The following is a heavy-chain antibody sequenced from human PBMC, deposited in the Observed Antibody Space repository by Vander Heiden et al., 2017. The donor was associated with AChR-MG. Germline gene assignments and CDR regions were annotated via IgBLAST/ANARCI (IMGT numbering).Heavy chain of an antibody. CDR2: IIPIFGTA. V-gene: IGHV1-69*01. Sequence: QVQLVQSGAEVKKPGSAVKVSGKASGGTFSSYAISWVRQAPGQGLEWMGGIIPIFGTANYAQKFQGRVTITADESTSTAYMELSSLRSEDTAVYYCARGEERGAGKSRAFDYWGQGTLVTVSS. D-gene: IGHD6-19*01. J-gene: IGHJ4*02. CDR3: ARGEERGAGKSRAFDY. CDR1: GGTFSSYA.